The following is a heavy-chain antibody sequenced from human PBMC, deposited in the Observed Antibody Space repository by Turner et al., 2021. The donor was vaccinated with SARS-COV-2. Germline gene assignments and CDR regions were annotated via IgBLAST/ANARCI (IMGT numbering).Heavy chain of an antibody. D-gene: IGHD6-13*01. V-gene: IGHV4-39*01. J-gene: IGHJ5*02. CDR1: GGPISSSSYY. Sequence: QLQLQDSRPGPAKPSETLSVTCTVSGGPISSSSYYWGWNRQPPGKGLEWSGNIYYSGSTYYNPSLKSRVTISVDTSKNQFSLKLSSVTAADTAVYYCARHWEVAAAAYLARFDPWGQGTLVTVSS. CDR2: IYYSGST. CDR3: ARHWEVAAAAYLARFDP.